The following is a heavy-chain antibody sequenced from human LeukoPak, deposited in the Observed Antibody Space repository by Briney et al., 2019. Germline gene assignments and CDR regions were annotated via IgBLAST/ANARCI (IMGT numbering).Heavy chain of an antibody. Sequence: QAGGSLRLSCTASGFTFGDYAMSWVRQAPGKGLEWVGFIRSKAYGGTTEYAASVKGRFTISRDDSKSIAYLQMNSLKTEDTAVYYCARAGDSSGYPDYWGQGTLVTVSS. CDR1: GFTFGDYA. D-gene: IGHD3-22*01. CDR3: ARAGDSSGYPDY. J-gene: IGHJ4*02. CDR2: IRSKAYGGTT. V-gene: IGHV3-49*04.